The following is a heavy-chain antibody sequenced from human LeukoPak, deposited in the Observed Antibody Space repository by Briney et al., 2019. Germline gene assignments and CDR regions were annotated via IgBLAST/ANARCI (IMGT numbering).Heavy chain of an antibody. CDR3: ARGDSGIS. J-gene: IGHJ5*02. CDR1: GYTFSNYG. V-gene: IGHV1-18*04. Sequence: ASVKVSCKASGYTFSNYGISWVRQAPGLGLEWMGWTSYNGNTNYAQKFQDRVTMTTDTSTTTAYMELRSLESDDTAVYYCARGDSGISWGQGTLVTVSS. CDR2: TSYNGNT. D-gene: IGHD1-26*01.